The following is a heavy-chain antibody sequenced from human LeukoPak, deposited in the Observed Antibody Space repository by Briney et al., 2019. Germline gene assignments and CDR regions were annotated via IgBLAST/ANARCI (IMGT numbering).Heavy chain of an antibody. CDR2: IYSGGST. D-gene: IGHD5-12*01. Sequence: GGSLRLSCAASGITVSSSYLSWVRQAPGKGLEWVSLIYSGGSTYYADSVKGRFTVSRGNSKNTLYLQMDSLRAEDTAVYYCARAFGYDWRLDYWGQGTLVTVSS. CDR1: GITVSSSY. V-gene: IGHV3-53*01. CDR3: ARAFGYDWRLDY. J-gene: IGHJ4*02.